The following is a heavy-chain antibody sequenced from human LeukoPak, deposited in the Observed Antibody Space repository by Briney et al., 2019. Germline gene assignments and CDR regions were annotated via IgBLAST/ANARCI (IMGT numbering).Heavy chain of an antibody. D-gene: IGHD6-6*01. J-gene: IGHJ6*03. Sequence: PGGSLRLSCAASGFTFDDHGLSWVRHLPGKGLEWVAGLNWKGDRTRYRDSVEGRFTISRNNAKSSLYLQMNSLRAEDTAVYYCARDWSIAARRRYYYMDVWGKGTTVTVSS. CDR3: ARDWSIAARRRYYYMDV. CDR1: GFTFDDHG. CDR2: LNWKGDRT. V-gene: IGHV3-20*04.